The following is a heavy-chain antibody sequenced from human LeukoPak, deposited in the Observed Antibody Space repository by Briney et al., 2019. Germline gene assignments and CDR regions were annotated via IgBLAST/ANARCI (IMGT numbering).Heavy chain of an antibody. V-gene: IGHV4-39*07. CDR1: GGSISSSSYY. CDR2: IYYSGST. D-gene: IGHD6-19*01. J-gene: IGHJ1*01. CDR3: ARLGDLRSGWYNFQH. Sequence: SETLSLTCTVSGGSISSSSYYWGWIRQPPGKGLEWIGSIYYSGSTYYNPSLKSRATISVDTSKNQFSLKLSSVTAADTAVYYCARLGDLRSGWYNFQHWGQGTLVTVSS.